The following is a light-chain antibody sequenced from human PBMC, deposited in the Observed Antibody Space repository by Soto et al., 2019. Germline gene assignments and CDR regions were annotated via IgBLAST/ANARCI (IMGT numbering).Light chain of an antibody. Sequence: DVQMTQSPSSLSAFVGDRVTITCRASQGIAPDLAWFQQKPEKVPKLLIYATSTLQSGVPSRFSGSGSGTDFTLTINSLQPEDVGTYYCQKYNSAPLTFGGGTKVEIK. CDR3: QKYNSAPLT. J-gene: IGKJ4*01. CDR2: ATS. V-gene: IGKV1-27*01. CDR1: QGIAPD.